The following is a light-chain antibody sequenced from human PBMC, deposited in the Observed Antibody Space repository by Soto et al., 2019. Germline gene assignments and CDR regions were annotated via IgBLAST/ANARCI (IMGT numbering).Light chain of an antibody. CDR3: AAWDDSVTGV. V-gene: IGLV2-14*01. J-gene: IGLJ3*02. CDR1: SSDVGGYNY. Sequence: QSALTQPASVSGSPGQSITISCTGTSSDVGGYNYVSWYQQYPGKVPTLMIYEVSNRPSGVPDRFSGSKSGTSASLAISGLRSEDEADYYCAAWDDSVTGVFGGGTKLTVL. CDR2: EVS.